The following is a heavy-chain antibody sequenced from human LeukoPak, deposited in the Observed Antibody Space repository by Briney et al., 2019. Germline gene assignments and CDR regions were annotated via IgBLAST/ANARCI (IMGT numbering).Heavy chain of an antibody. D-gene: IGHD3-10*01. CDR1: GVTSNNAS. J-gene: IGHJ6*02. CDR2: IWYDGINK. V-gene: IGHV3-33*01. CDR3: ARDTRSLGSGTYYLFYYGMDV. Sequence: GGAPRHSCAESGVTSNNASMRWGPEAPDEGLEWVAHIWYDGINKYYADSVKGRLTISTDNSKSTLYLQMNSLRAEDTAVYYCARDTRSLGSGTYYLFYYGMDVWGQGTTVTVSS.